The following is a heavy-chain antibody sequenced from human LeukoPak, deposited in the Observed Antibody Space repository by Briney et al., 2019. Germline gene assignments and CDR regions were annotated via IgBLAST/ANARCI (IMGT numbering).Heavy chain of an antibody. V-gene: IGHV4-59*12. CDR2: IYYSGST. J-gene: IGHJ4*02. CDR3: ARGWRCSSTSCYTSAYFDY. Sequence: SETLSLTCTVSGGSISSYYWSWIRQPPGKGLEWIGYIYYSGSTNYNPSPKSRVTISVDTSKNQFSLKLSSVTAADTAVYYCARGWRCSSTSCYTSAYFDYWGQGTLVTVSS. D-gene: IGHD2-2*02. CDR1: GGSISSYY.